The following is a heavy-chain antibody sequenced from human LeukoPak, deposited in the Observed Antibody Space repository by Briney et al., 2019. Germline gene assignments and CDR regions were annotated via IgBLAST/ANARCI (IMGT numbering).Heavy chain of an antibody. CDR1: GYSLNSQG. J-gene: IGHJ3*01. CDR3: VKEILRFDL. CDR2: INTDSGNP. Sequence: GASVKISCKASGYSLNSQGMNWVRQAPGQGLEWMGWINTDSGNPTYAQGFTGRFVFSLDSAVSTAYLQISNLMPEDTGKYYCVKEILRFDLWGQGTMVTVSS. V-gene: IGHV7-4-1*02.